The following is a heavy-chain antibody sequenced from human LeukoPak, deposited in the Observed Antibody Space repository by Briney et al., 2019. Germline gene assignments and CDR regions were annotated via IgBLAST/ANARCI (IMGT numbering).Heavy chain of an antibody. V-gene: IGHV5-51*01. CDR2: IYPADSDT. CDR3: ARQSRDGSKSRGYYFDY. D-gene: IGHD3-10*01. Sequence: GESLKISCQVSGYSFINYWIGWVRQIHGQGLESMGIIYPADSDTTYSPSFRGPVTIPADKSISTVYLQWSSLKASETAMYYCARQSRDGSKSRGYYFDYGGQGILVTVSS. CDR1: GYSFINYW. J-gene: IGHJ4*02.